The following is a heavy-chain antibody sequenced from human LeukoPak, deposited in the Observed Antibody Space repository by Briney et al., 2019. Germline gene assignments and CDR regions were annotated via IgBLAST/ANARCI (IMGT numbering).Heavy chain of an antibody. J-gene: IGHJ6*02. Sequence: ASVKVSCKASGGSFSSYAISWGRQAPGQGLEWMGGIIPIFGTANYAQKFQGRVTITADESTSTAYMELSSLRSEDTAVYYCASDSMFRGVIISYYYGMDIWCQGTTVTVSS. CDR2: IIPIFGTA. D-gene: IGHD3-10*01. CDR3: ASDSMFRGVIISYYYGMDI. V-gene: IGHV1-69*13. CDR1: GGSFSSYA.